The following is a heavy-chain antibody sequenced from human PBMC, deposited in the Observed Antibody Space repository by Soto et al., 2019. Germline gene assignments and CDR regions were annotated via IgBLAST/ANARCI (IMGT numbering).Heavy chain of an antibody. Sequence: GGSLRLSCAASGFTFSSYAMSWVRQAPGKGLEWVSAISGGGGSTYYADSVKGRFTIANDNSKNTLYLQMNSLRAEDTAVYYCAKGIYGDYYFDYWGQGTLVTVSS. CDR2: ISGGGGST. CDR3: AKGIYGDYYFDY. D-gene: IGHD4-17*01. CDR1: GFTFSSYA. V-gene: IGHV3-23*01. J-gene: IGHJ4*02.